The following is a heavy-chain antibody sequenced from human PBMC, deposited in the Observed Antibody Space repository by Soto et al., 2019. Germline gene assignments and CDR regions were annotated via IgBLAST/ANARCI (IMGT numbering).Heavy chain of an antibody. CDR1: GDSISSSTNW. D-gene: IGHD4-17*01. CDR2: IYHSGGT. Sequence: QVQLQESGPGLVKPSGTLSLTCTVSGDSISSSTNWWNWVRQPPWKGLEWIGEIYHSGGTNYNPSLKSRVTISVDKSKNQFSLKLNSVTAADTSVYSCANLGMSPTAADYCGRVTLVTVSS. J-gene: IGHJ4*02. CDR3: ANLGMSPTAADY. V-gene: IGHV4-4*02.